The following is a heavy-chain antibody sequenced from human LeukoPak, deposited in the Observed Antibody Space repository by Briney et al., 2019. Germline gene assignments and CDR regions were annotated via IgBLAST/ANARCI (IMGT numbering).Heavy chain of an antibody. CDR3: AREGGSRWGVDY. CDR1: GNSFTSYW. J-gene: IGHJ4*02. V-gene: IGHV5-51*01. Sequence: GESLKISCKASGNSFTSYWIAWVRQMPGKGLEWMGIIYCGDSDTRYSPSFQGQVTISADKSISIAYLQWSNLKASDTAMYYCAREGGSRWGVDYWGQGTLVTVSS. CDR2: IYCGDSDT. D-gene: IGHD6-13*01.